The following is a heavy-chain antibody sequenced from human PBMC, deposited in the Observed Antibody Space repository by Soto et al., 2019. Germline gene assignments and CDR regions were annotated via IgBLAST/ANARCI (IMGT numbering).Heavy chain of an antibody. CDR3: ARVRVGAPPRGWFDP. CDR1: GFTFSDYY. V-gene: IGHV3-11*06. D-gene: IGHD1-26*01. Sequence: QVQLVESGGGLVKPGGSLRLSCAASGFTFSDYYMSWIRQAPGKGLEWVSYISSSSSYTNYADSVKGRFTISRDNAKNSLYLHRNSLRAEDTAVYYCARVRVGAPPRGWFDPWGQGTLVTVSS. J-gene: IGHJ5*02. CDR2: ISSSSSYT.